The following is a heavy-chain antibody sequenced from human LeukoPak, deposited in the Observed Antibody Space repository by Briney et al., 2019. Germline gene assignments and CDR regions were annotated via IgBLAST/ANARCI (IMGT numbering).Heavy chain of an antibody. CDR1: GFTFSSYG. D-gene: IGHD5-12*01. CDR2: IWYDGSNK. Sequence: PGRSLRLSCAASGFTFSSYGMHWVRQAPGKGLEWVAVIWYDGSNKYYADSVKGRFTISRDNSKNTLYLQMNSLRAEDTAVYYCARVMNSGYADYWGQGTLATVSS. V-gene: IGHV3-33*01. J-gene: IGHJ4*02. CDR3: ARVMNSGYADY.